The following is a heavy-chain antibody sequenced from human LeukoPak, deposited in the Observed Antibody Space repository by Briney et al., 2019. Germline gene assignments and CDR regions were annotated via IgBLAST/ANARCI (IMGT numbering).Heavy chain of an antibody. J-gene: IGHJ4*02. CDR2: INHSGST. V-gene: IGHV4-34*01. CDR1: GGSFSGYY. CDR3: ASSIAVAGSRYFDY. D-gene: IGHD6-19*01. Sequence: SETLSLTCAVYGGSFSGYYWSWIRQPPGKGLEWIGEINHSGSTNYNPSLKSRVTISVDTSKNQFSLKLSSVTAADTAVYYCASSIAVAGSRYFDYWGQGTLVTVSS.